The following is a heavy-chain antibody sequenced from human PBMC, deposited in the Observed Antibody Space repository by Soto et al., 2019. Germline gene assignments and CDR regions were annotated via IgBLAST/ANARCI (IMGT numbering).Heavy chain of an antibody. D-gene: IGHD1-26*01. V-gene: IGHV1-69*13. CDR1: GGTFSSYA. J-gene: IGHJ6*02. CDR3: ARLIYSGRYPYYYYYRLDV. CDR2: IIPIFGTA. Sequence: SVKVSCKASGGTFSSYAISWVRQAPGQGLEWMGGIIPIFGTANYAQKFQGRVTITADESTSTAYMELSSLRSEDTAVYYCARLIYSGRYPYYYYYRLDVWGQGATVTVS.